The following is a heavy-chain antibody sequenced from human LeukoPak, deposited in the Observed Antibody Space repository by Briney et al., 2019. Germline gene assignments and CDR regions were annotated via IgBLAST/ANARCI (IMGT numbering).Heavy chain of an antibody. CDR2: ISSSGSGGNT. J-gene: IGHJ4*02. CDR3: AKSLHIGYCSSTSCRTPFDY. CDR1: GVTLSSYA. D-gene: IGHD2-2*01. V-gene: IGHV3-23*01. Sequence: GGSLRLSCAASGVTLSSYAMSWARQAPGKGLEWVSGISSSGSGGNTYYADSVKGRFTISRDNSKNTLYLQMNSLRAEDTAVYYCAKSLHIGYCSSTSCRTPFDYWGQGTLVTVSS.